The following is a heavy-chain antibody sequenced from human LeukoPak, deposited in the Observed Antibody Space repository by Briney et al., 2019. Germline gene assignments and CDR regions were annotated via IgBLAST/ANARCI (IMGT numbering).Heavy chain of an antibody. Sequence: GGSLRLSCVVSRFSFSDSYMSWVRQAPERGLECISYISGSGSDINYADSVKGRFTISRDNAKNSVYLQMNSLRVEDTAIYYCARTARLYDYWGQGTQVTVSS. CDR3: ARTARLYDY. V-gene: IGHV3-11*01. J-gene: IGHJ4*02. CDR2: ISGSGSDI. D-gene: IGHD4/OR15-4a*01. CDR1: RFSFSDSY.